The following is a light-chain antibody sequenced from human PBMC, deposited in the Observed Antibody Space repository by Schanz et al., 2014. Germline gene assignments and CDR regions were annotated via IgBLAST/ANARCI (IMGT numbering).Light chain of an antibody. Sequence: QSALTQPASVSGSPGQSITISCTGTSSDVGSYNLVSWYQHHPGKAPKLIIYEDINRPSGVSNRFSASKSGTTASLTISGLQAEDEADYYCSSYTTNSAPGVVFGGGTKLTVL. J-gene: IGLJ2*01. CDR3: SSYTTNSAPGVV. CDR1: SSDVGSYNL. V-gene: IGLV2-14*02. CDR2: EDI.